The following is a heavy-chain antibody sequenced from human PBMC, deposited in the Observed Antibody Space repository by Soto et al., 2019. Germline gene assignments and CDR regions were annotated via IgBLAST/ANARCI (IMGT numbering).Heavy chain of an antibody. J-gene: IGHJ4*02. V-gene: IGHV4-34*01. CDR1: GGSFSGFY. Sequence: SETLSLTCAVFGGSFSGFYWSWIRQPPGKGLEWIGEINHSGSTNYNPSLKSRVTISVDTSKNQFSLKLSSVTAADTAVYYCARVKSIAARYPDYWGQGTLVTVSS. D-gene: IGHD6-6*01. CDR3: ARVKSIAARYPDY. CDR2: INHSGST.